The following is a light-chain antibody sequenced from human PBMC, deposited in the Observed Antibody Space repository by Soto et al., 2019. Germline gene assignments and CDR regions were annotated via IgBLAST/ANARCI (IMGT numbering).Light chain of an antibody. CDR2: AAS. V-gene: IGKV1-5*01. J-gene: IGKJ2*02. Sequence: DIQMTQSPSSLSASVGDRVTITCRASQTISNWLAWYQQKPGRAPKLLIYAASTLKSGVPSRFSGRGYGTEFTLTISSLQPDDFATYYCQHSNSHLCTFGQGTKLEIK. CDR3: QHSNSHLCT. CDR1: QTISNW.